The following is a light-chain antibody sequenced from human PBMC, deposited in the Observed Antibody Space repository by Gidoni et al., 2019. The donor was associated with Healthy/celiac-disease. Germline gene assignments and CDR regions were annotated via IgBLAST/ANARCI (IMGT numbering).Light chain of an antibody. CDR2: KAS. CDR3: QQYNSYPLT. Sequence: DIHMNQSPSTLSASVGDRVTLTCRASQSISSWLAWYQQKPGKAPKLLIYKASSLESGVPSRFSGSGSGTEFTLTISSLQPDDFATYYCQQYNSYPLTFGGGTKVEIK. V-gene: IGKV1-5*03. J-gene: IGKJ4*01. CDR1: QSISSW.